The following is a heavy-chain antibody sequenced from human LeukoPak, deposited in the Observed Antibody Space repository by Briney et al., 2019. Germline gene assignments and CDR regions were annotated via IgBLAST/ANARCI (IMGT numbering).Heavy chain of an antibody. CDR1: GFTFSNAW. Sequence: PGGSLRLSCAASGFTFSNAWMSWVRQAPGKGLEWAGRIKSRTDGGTADYAAPVKGRFTVSRDDSKNTLHLQMNSLKTEDTAVYYCTTGDVVLPSNDPFDYWGQGTLVTVSS. D-gene: IGHD2/OR15-2a*01. J-gene: IGHJ4*02. CDR2: IKSRTDGGTA. CDR3: TTGDVVLPSNDPFDY. V-gene: IGHV3-15*01.